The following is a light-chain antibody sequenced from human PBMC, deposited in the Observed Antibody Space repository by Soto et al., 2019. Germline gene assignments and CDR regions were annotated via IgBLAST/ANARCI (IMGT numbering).Light chain of an antibody. V-gene: IGLV2-14*01. CDR3: SSYTTSSTIV. J-gene: IGLJ2*01. CDR2: EVT. CDR1: SSDVGTYNY. Sequence: QSALTQPASVSGSPGQSITISCTGTSSDVGTYNYVSWYKQHPGKAPKLMIYEVTNRPSGVSNRFSGSKSGNTASLTISGLQAEDEADYYCSSYTTSSTIVIGGGTKLTVL.